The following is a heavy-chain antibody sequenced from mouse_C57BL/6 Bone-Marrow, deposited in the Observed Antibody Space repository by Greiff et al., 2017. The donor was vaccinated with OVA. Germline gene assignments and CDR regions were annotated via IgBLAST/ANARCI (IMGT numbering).Heavy chain of an antibody. Sequence: EVKLMESGGGLVKPGGSLKLSCAASGFTFSDYGMHWVRQAPEKGLEWVAYISRGSSTIYYADTVKGRFTISRDNAKNTLFLQMTSLRSEDTAMYYCAKERIYDGYLYAMDYWGQGTSVTVSS. CDR1: GFTFSDYG. CDR2: ISRGSSTI. J-gene: IGHJ4*01. V-gene: IGHV5-17*01. CDR3: AKERIYDGYLYAMDY. D-gene: IGHD2-3*01.